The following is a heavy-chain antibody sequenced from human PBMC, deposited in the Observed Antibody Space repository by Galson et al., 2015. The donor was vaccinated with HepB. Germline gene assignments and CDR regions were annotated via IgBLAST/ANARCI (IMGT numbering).Heavy chain of an antibody. J-gene: IGHJ6*02. CDR1: GGSISSSSYY. CDR3: ARVGHRELVVADVHYHYYAMDV. V-gene: IGHV4-61*05. Sequence: TLSLTCTVSGGSISSSSYYWGWIRQPPGKGLEWIGYIYSSGSINYNPSLKSRLTISIDTSKNQFSLRLNSVTAADTAVYYCARVGHRELVVADVHYHYYAMDVWGQGTTVTVSS. CDR2: IYSSGSI. D-gene: IGHD2-15*01.